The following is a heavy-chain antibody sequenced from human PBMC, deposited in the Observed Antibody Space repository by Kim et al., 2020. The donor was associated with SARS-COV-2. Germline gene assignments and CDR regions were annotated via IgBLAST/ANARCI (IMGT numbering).Heavy chain of an antibody. D-gene: IGHD3-22*01. Sequence: SETLSLTCTVSSGSISSGYWSWIRQPPGKGLEWIGYIYYSGSTNYNPSLKSRVTISVDTSKKQFSLKVSSVTAADTAVYYCARSLGADSSGLLGFWGQGTLVTVSS. CDR2: IYYSGST. V-gene: IGHV4-59*13. J-gene: IGHJ4*02. CDR1: SGSISSGY. CDR3: ARSLGADSSGLLGF.